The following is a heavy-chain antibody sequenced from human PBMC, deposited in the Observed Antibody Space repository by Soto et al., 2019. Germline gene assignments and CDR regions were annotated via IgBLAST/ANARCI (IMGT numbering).Heavy chain of an antibody. Sequence: GGSLSLSCAASGFTFSSYWMSWVRQAPGKGLEWVANIKQDGSEKYYVDSVKGRFTISRDNAKNSLYLQMNSLRAEDTAVYYCARALRYSSSRPGAFDIWGQGTMVTVSS. D-gene: IGHD6-13*01. CDR3: ARALRYSSSRPGAFDI. CDR2: IKQDGSEK. CDR1: GFTFSSYW. J-gene: IGHJ3*02. V-gene: IGHV3-7*03.